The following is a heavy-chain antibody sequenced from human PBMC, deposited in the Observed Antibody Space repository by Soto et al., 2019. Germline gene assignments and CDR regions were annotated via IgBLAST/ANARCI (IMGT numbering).Heavy chain of an antibody. D-gene: IGHD6-13*01. CDR3: ARDLFLAAAGPYYYYYYMDV. CDR1: GFTFSSYW. V-gene: IGHV3-74*01. CDR2: INSDGSST. Sequence: GGSLRLSCAASGFTFSSYWMHWVRQAPGKGLVWVSRINSDGSSTSYADSVKGRFTISRDNAKNTLYLQMNSLRAEDTAVYYCARDLFLAAAGPYYYYYYMDVWAKGPRSPSP. J-gene: IGHJ6*03.